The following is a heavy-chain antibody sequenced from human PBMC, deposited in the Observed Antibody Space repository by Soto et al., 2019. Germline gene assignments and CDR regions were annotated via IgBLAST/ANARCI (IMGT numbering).Heavy chain of an antibody. CDR3: ARGYCSGGSCYRAPTYWFDP. CDR1: GYTFTSYG. V-gene: IGHV1-18*04. Sequence: ASVKVSCKASGYTFTSYGISWVRQAPGQGLEWMGWISAYNGNTNYAQKLQGRVTMTTDTSTSTAYMELRSLRSDDTAVYYCARGYCSGGSCYRAPTYWFDPWGQGTLVTVSS. D-gene: IGHD2-15*01. J-gene: IGHJ5*02. CDR2: ISAYNGNT.